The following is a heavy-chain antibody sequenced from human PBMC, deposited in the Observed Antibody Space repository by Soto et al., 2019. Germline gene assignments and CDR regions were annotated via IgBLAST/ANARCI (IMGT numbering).Heavy chain of an antibody. CDR3: ARAAAGTGTHFDY. CDR1: GGSFSGYY. J-gene: IGHJ4*02. V-gene: IGHV4-34*01. D-gene: IGHD6-13*01. CDR2: INHSGST. Sequence: SETLSLTCAVYGGSFSGYYWSWIRQPPGKGLEWIGEINHSGSTNYNPSLKSRVTISVDRSKNQFSLKLSSVTAADTAVYYCARAAAGTGTHFDYWGQGTLVTVSS.